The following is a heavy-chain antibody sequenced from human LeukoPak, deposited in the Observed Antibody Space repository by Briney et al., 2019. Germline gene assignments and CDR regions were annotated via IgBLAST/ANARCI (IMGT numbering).Heavy chain of an antibody. CDR2: IYYSGST. J-gene: IGHJ5*02. V-gene: IGHV4-59*06. CDR1: GGSISSYY. D-gene: IGHD6-6*01. CDR3: ARDHGVAARPGWFDP. Sequence: PSETLSLTCTVSGGSISSYYRSWIRQHPGKGLEWIGYIYYSGSTYYNPSLKSRVTISVDTSKNQFSLKLSSVTAADTAVYYCARDHGVAARPGWFDPWGQGTLVTVSS.